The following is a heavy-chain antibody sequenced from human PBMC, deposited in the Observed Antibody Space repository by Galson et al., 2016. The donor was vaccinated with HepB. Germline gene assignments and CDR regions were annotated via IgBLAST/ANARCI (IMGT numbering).Heavy chain of an antibody. Sequence: QVQLQESGPGLVKPSQTLSLTCTVSGGSISSGVYYRSWIRQHPGKGLEWIGYIYYTGSTDCNPSLKSRVTIPVDTSKNQFSLKLSSVTAADTAVYYCARDGRLGEKGLYDFWGQGTLVTVSS. CDR2: IYYTGST. D-gene: IGHD3-10*01. CDR1: GGSISSGVYY. J-gene: IGHJ4*02. V-gene: IGHV4-31*03. CDR3: ARDGRLGEKGLYDF.